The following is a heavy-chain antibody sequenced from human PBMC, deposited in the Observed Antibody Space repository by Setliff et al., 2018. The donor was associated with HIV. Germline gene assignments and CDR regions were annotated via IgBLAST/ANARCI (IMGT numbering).Heavy chain of an antibody. V-gene: IGHV4-34*01. CDR1: GVSIDKNY. CDR2: INHSGST. D-gene: IGHD3-3*01. Sequence: SETLSLTCTVSGVSIDKNYWSWVRRPPGKGLEWIGEINHSGSTNYNPSLKSRVTISVDTSKSQFSLNLTSVTAADTAVYYCARGLSITVFGVVRTGYYMGVWGKGTTVTV. CDR3: ARGLSITVFGVVRTGYYMGV. J-gene: IGHJ6*03.